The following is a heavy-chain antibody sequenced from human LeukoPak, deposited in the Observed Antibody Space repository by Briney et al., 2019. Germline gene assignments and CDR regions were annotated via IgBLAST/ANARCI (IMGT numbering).Heavy chain of an antibody. CDR3: ARDVVDIVVVPLFDY. Sequence: QPGGSLRLSCAASGFTFSTYWMTWVRQAPGKGLEWVANIKEDGSEMSYVDSVKGRFTISRDNAKNSLSLEMSSLRAEDTAVYYCARDVVDIVVVPLFDYWGQGTLVTVSS. D-gene: IGHD2-2*03. J-gene: IGHJ4*02. CDR2: IKEDGSEM. V-gene: IGHV3-7*01. CDR1: GFTFSTYW.